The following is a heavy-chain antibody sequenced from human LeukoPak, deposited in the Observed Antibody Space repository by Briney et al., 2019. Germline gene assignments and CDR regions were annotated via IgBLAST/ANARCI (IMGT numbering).Heavy chain of an antibody. CDR2: VDHNGVT. CDR3: ARLKSLVYVWGTYRLFDF. D-gene: IGHD3-16*02. V-gene: IGHV4-34*01. J-gene: IGHJ5*01. CDR1: GGSFGGYS. Sequence: SETLSLTCAVYGGSFGGYSWNWIRQSPEKGLEWIGKVDHNGVTSYNPSLKSRVTISLDTSKNQFSLRLSSVTAADMALYYCARLKSLVYVWGTYRLFDFWGQGTLVTVSS.